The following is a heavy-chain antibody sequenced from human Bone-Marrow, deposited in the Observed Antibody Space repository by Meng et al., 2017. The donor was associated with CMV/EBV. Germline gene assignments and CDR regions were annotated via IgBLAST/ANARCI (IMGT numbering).Heavy chain of an antibody. V-gene: IGHV1-2*02. CDR3: ARGYYGSGSYFTY. CDR1: RYTFTDYY. CDR2: INPNNGGT. D-gene: IGHD3-10*01. J-gene: IGHJ4*02. Sequence: ASVKVSCKASRYTFTDYYMHWVRQAPAQGLEWMGWINPNNGGTKYAQKFQGRVTMTRDTSISTAYMELSRLRSDDTAVYYCARGYYGSGSYFTYWGQGTLVTVSS.